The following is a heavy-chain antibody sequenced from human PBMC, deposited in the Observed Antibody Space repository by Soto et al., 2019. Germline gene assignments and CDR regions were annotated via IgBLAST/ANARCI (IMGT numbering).Heavy chain of an antibody. D-gene: IGHD3-22*01. CDR1: GCPITNYQ. J-gene: IGHJ3*02. V-gene: IGHV4-59*08. Sequence: PENLPRTCTVFGCPITNYQYISLRQPPGKGLEWIGYIFHTGTTSYNPSLKSRVTLSVDTSQSQFSLKLNSVTAADTAVYYCTTEAYDNSGSLAFDIWGPGT. CDR3: TTEAYDNSGSLAFDI. CDR2: IFHTGTT.